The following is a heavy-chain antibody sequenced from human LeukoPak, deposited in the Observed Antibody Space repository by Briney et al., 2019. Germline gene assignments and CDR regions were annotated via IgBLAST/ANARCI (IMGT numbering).Heavy chain of an antibody. Sequence: PGGSLRLSCSASLFTLTTYAMSWVRQAPGKGLEWVSALSDSGASTYYGDSVKGRFTISRDNSENTVYLQMNSLRAEDTAIYYCAKFGGGGAFDIWGQGTMVTVSS. CDR1: LFTLTTYA. V-gene: IGHV3-23*01. D-gene: IGHD2-15*01. CDR3: AKFGGGGAFDI. CDR2: LSDSGAST. J-gene: IGHJ3*02.